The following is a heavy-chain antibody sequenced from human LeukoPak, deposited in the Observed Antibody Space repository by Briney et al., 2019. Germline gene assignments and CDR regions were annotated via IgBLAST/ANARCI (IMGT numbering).Heavy chain of an antibody. V-gene: IGHV4-30-4*08. J-gene: IGHJ4*02. D-gene: IGHD2-2*02. CDR3: ARVVYRSHLDY. Sequence: PSETLSLTCTVSGGSISSSSYYWGWIRQPPGKGLEWIGYIYYSGSTYYNPSLKSRVTISVDTSKNQFSLKLSSVTAADTAVYYCARVVYRSHLDYWGQGTLVTVSS. CDR2: IYYSGST. CDR1: GGSISSSSYY.